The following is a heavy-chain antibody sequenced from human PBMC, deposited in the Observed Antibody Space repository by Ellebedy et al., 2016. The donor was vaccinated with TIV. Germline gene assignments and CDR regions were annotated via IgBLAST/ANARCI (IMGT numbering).Heavy chain of an antibody. D-gene: IGHD6-19*01. J-gene: IGHJ4*02. CDR3: ARVSGWYAY. CDR2: INHSGGT. V-gene: IGHV4-34*01. Sequence: MPSETLSLTCAVYGGSFSGYYWSWIRQPPGKGLEWIGEINHSGGTNYNPSLKSRVTISVDTSKNQFSLKLSPVTAADTAVYYCARVSGWYAYWGQGTLVTVSS. CDR1: GGSFSGYY.